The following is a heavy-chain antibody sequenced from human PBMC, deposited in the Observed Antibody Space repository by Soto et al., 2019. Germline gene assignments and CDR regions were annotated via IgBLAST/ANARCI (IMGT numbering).Heavy chain of an antibody. CDR2: ISAYNGNT. D-gene: IGHD2-21*02. CDR1: GYTFTSYG. CDR3: ARDRDYCGGDCYRPLYYYVMDV. J-gene: IGHJ6*01. Sequence: QVQLVQSGAEVQKPGDSVKVSCKASGYTFTSYGISWVRQAPGQGLEWMGWISAYNGNTNDAQKLQGRVTMTTDTSTSTDYMDLSSLRSDDTAVYYCARDRDYCGGDCYRPLYYYVMDVWGQGTTVTVS. V-gene: IGHV1-18*04.